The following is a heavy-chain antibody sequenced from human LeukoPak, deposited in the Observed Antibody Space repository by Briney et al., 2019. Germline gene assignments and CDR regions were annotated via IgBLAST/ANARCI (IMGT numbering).Heavy chain of an antibody. CDR1: GYTFTSYG. Sequence: SVKVSCKASGYTFTSYGISWVRQAPGQGLEWMGWIIPIFGTANYAQKFQGRVTITADKSTSTAYMELSSLRSEDTAVYYCARGACSGGSCYSGAPFDYWGQGTLVTVSS. CDR2: IIPIFGTA. D-gene: IGHD2-15*01. J-gene: IGHJ4*02. V-gene: IGHV1-69*06. CDR3: ARGACSGGSCYSGAPFDY.